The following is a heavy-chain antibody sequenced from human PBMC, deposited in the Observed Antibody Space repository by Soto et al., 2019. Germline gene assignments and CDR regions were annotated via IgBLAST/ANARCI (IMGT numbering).Heavy chain of an antibody. CDR1: GGSFSGYY. CDR3: ARDYGDYVPFFDY. CDR2: INHSGST. J-gene: IGHJ4*02. V-gene: IGHV4-34*01. D-gene: IGHD4-17*01. Sequence: QVQLQKWDAGLLKPSETLSLTCAVYGGSFSGYYWSWIRQPPGKGLEWIGEINHSGSTNYNPSLKSRVTISVDSAKNQFSLKLSSVTAADTAVYYCARDYGDYVPFFDYWGQGTLVTVSS.